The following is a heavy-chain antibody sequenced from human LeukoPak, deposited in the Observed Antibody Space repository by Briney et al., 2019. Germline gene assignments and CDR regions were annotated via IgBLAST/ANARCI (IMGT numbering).Heavy chain of an antibody. V-gene: IGHV1-69*13. CDR2: IIPIFGTA. D-gene: IGHD6-19*01. Sequence: ASVKVSCKASGGTFSSYAISWVRQAPGQGLEWMGGIIPIFGTANYAQKFQGRVTITADESTSTAYMELSSLRSEDTAVYYCAIDSSGWLSFDYWGQGTLVTVSS. CDR1: GGTFSSYA. CDR3: AIDSSGWLSFDY. J-gene: IGHJ4*02.